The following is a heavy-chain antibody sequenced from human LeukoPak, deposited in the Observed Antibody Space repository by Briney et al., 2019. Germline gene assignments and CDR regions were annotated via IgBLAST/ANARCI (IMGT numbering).Heavy chain of an antibody. CDR3: ARNERYNWNRYFQH. D-gene: IGHD1-1*01. CDR2: INHSGST. Sequence: SETLSLTCAVYGGSFSGYYWSWIRQPPGKGLEWIGEINHSGSTNYNPSLKSRVTISVDTSKNQFSLKLSPVTAADTAVYYCARNERYNWNRYFQHWGQGTLVTVSS. V-gene: IGHV4-34*01. CDR1: GGSFSGYY. J-gene: IGHJ1*01.